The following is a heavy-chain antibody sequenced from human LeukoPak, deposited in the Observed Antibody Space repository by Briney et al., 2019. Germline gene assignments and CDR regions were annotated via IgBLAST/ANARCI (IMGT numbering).Heavy chain of an antibody. CDR3: VRAPRKRQQLVH. CDR2: INHSGST. V-gene: IGHV4-34*01. Sequence: SETLSLTCAVYGGSFSGYYWSWIRQPPGKGLEWIGEINHSGSTNYNPSLKSRVTISVDTSKNQFSLKLSSVTAADTAVYYCVRAPRKRQQLVHWGQGTLVTVSS. D-gene: IGHD6-13*01. CDR1: GGSFSGYY. J-gene: IGHJ4*02.